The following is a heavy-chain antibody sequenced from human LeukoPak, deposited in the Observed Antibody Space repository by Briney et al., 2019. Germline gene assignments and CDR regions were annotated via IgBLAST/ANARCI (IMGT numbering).Heavy chain of an antibody. CDR1: GYSFTSYW. Sequence: GESLKISCKGSGYSFTSYWIGWVRQMPGKGLEWMGIIYLGDSETRYSPSFQGQVTISADKSISTAYLQWSSLKASDTAMYYCARCPSSIYYDSSHYFDYWGQGTLVTVSS. D-gene: IGHD3-22*01. CDR2: IYLGDSET. CDR3: ARCPSSIYYDSSHYFDY. V-gene: IGHV5-51*01. J-gene: IGHJ4*02.